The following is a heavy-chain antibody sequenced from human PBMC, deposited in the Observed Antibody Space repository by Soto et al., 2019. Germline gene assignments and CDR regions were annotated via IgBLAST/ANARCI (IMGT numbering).Heavy chain of an antibody. Sequence: PGGSLRLSCAASGFTFSSYAMSWVRQAPGKGLEWVAVISYDGTKTFYAGSVKGRFTISRDNSNNTLYLQMNSLRAEDTAVYYCAKDPAGFNYGRIYHYYYGLDVWGQGTTVTVSS. CDR1: GFTFSSYA. V-gene: IGHV3-30*18. CDR2: ISYDGTKT. CDR3: AKDPAGFNYGRIYHYYYGLDV. D-gene: IGHD5-18*01. J-gene: IGHJ6*02.